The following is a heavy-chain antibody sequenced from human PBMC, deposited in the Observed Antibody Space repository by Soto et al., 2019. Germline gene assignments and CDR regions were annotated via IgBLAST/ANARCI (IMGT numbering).Heavy chain of an antibody. CDR3: ARHASAAPFLWVDY. CDR2: IYYSGST. J-gene: IGHJ4*02. D-gene: IGHD6-13*01. Sequence: SETLSLTCTVSGGSISSSSYYWGWIRQPPGKGLEWIGSIYYSGSTYYNPSLKSRVTISVDTSKNQFSLKLSSVTAADTAVYYCARHASAAPFLWVDYWGQGTLVTVSS. V-gene: IGHV4-39*01. CDR1: GGSISSSSYY.